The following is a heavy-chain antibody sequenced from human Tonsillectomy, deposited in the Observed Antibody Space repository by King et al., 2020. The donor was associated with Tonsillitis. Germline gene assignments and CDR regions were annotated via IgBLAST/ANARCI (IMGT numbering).Heavy chain of an antibody. CDR2: IDWVDDK. J-gene: IGHJ4*02. V-gene: IGHV2-70*01. Sequence: TLKESGPALVKPTQTLTLTCTFSGFSLSTSGMCVSWIRQPPGKALEWLALIDWVDDKYYSTFLKTRLTISKDTSKNQVVLTMTNMDPEDTATYYCARIHNDFWSGYADFWGRGTLVTVSS. D-gene: IGHD3-3*01. CDR3: ARIHNDFWSGYADF. CDR1: GFSLSTSGMC.